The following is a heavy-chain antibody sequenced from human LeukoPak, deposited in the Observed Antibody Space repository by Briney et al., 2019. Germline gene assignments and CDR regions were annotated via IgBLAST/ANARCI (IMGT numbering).Heavy chain of an antibody. D-gene: IGHD5-24*01. CDR1: GGSISSSSYY. J-gene: IGHJ4*02. CDR3: ARHRSGWLQSSFDY. Sequence: SETLSLTCTVSGGSISSSSYYWGWIRQPPGKGLEWIGSIHCSGSTNYNPSLKSRVTISVDTSKNQFSLKLSSVTAADTAVYYCARHRSGWLQSSFDYWGQGTLVTVSS. V-gene: IGHV4-39*01. CDR2: IHCSGST.